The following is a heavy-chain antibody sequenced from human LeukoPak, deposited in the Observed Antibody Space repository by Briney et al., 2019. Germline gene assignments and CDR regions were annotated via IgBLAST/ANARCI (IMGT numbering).Heavy chain of an antibody. Sequence: GGSLRLSCAASGFTVSSNYMSWVRQAPGKGLEWVSVIYSGGSTYYADSVKGRFTISRDNSENTLYLQMNSLRAEDTAVYYCARDQHCSGGSCNWGQGTLVTVSS. CDR3: ARDQHCSGGSCN. CDR2: IYSGGST. D-gene: IGHD2-15*01. J-gene: IGHJ4*02. V-gene: IGHV3-66*01. CDR1: GFTVSSNY.